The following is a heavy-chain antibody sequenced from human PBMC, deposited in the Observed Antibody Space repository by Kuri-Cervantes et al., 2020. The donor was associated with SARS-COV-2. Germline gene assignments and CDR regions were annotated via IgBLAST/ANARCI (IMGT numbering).Heavy chain of an antibody. J-gene: IGHJ5*02. CDR2: VSYTGSP. D-gene: IGHD5-12*01. CDR3: ARLSESGFSGYEP. Sequence: SETLSLTCTVSGGFSSNYCWSWIRQSPGKRLEWIGYVSYTGSPNYNPSLKSRVTISIDTSKNQFSLQLSSVTAADTAVYYCARLSESGFSGYEPWGQGTLVTVSS. V-gene: IGHV4-59*12. CDR1: GGFSSNYC.